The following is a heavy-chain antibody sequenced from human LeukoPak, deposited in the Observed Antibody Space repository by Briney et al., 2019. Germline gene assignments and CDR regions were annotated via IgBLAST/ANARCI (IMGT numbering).Heavy chain of an antibody. CDR2: IGAGGTFT. J-gene: IGHJ4*02. CDR1: GFTFSSYA. D-gene: IGHD6-19*01. CDR3: ARERVAVAGVGVFDS. V-gene: IGHV3-23*01. Sequence: GGSLRLSCTASGFTFSSYAMNWVRQAPGKGLEWVSGIGAGGTFTYYADSVKGRFTISRDNSRNTLYLQMNSLRGGDTAVYYCARERVAVAGVGVFDSWGQGTLVTVSS.